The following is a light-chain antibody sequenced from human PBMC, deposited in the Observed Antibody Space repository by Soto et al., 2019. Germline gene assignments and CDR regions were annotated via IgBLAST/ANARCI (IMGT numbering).Light chain of an antibody. CDR3: SSYAASNNFYFV. Sequence: QSVLTQPPSASGSPGQSVTISCTGTSSDVGGYNYVSWYQQYPGRAPKLMIYEVTKRPSGVPDRFSGSKSGNTASLTVSGLHAEDEADYSCSSYAASNNFYFVFGGGTKLTVL. V-gene: IGLV2-8*01. J-gene: IGLJ3*02. CDR2: EVT. CDR1: SSDVGGYNY.